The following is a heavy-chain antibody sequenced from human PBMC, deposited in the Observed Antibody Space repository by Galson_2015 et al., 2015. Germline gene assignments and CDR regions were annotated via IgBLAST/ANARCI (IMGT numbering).Heavy chain of an antibody. CDR1: GFTFSDYY. J-gene: IGHJ4*02. D-gene: IGHD3-22*01. CDR3: ARDPGGYHGLDY. V-gene: IGHV3-11*01. Sequence: SLRLSCAASGFTFSDYYMSWLRQAPGKGLEWISYISSSGGTIYYADSVKGRFTTSRDNAKNSLYLQMNSLRAEDTAVYYCARDPGGYHGLDYWGQGTLVTVSS. CDR2: ISSSGGTI.